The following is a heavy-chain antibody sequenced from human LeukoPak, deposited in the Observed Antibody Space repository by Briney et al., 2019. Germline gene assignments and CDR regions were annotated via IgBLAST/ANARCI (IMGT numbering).Heavy chain of an antibody. Sequence: PGGSLRLSCAASGFTFSSYSMNWVRQAPGKGLEWVSSISSSSSYIYYADSLKGRFTISRDNAKNSLYLQMNSLRAEDTAVYYCARDNSGSYYPWCPDYRGQGTLVTVSS. D-gene: IGHD1-26*01. V-gene: IGHV3-21*01. CDR3: ARDNSGSYYPWCPDY. CDR1: GFTFSSYS. CDR2: ISSSSSYI. J-gene: IGHJ4*02.